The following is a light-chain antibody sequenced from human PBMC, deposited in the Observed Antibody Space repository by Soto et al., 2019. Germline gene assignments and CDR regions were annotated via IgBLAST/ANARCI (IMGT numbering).Light chain of an antibody. V-gene: IGKV1-33*01. CDR3: QQYDNLPS. CDR2: DAS. Sequence: DIQMTQSPSSLSASVGDRVTITCQASQDISNYLNWYQQKPGKAPKLLIYDASNLETGVPSRFSGSGSGTDFTFTISSLRPEDIATYYCQQYDNLPSFGGGTRWIS. J-gene: IGKJ4*01. CDR1: QDISNY.